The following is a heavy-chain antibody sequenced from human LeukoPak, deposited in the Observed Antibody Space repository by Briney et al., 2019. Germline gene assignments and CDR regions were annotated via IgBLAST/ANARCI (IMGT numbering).Heavy chain of an antibody. CDR1: GFTFSNYA. CDR2: ISGSGGST. Sequence: GGSLRLSCAASGFTFSNYAMSWVRQAPGKGLEWVSAISGSGGSTYYADSVKGRFTISRDNSKNTLYLQMNSLRAEDTAVYYCAKEGFYCSGGSCYPDYWGQGTLVTVSS. J-gene: IGHJ4*02. V-gene: IGHV3-23*01. D-gene: IGHD2-15*01. CDR3: AKEGFYCSGGSCYPDY.